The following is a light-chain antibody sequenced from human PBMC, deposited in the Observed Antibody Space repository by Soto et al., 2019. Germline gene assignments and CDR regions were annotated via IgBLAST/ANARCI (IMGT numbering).Light chain of an antibody. CDR2: KAS. Sequence: DIQMTQSPSTLSASVGDTVTITCRASQSVSVWLAWYQQKPGKAPKLLIYKASRLESGVPSRFNSRGSGTEFTLTISSLQSEDFATYYCQQYDSYWTFGQGTTVDIK. J-gene: IGKJ1*01. CDR1: QSVSVW. CDR3: QQYDSYWT. V-gene: IGKV1-5*03.